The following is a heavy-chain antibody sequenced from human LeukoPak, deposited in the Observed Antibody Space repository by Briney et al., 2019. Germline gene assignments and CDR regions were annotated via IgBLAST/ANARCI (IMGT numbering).Heavy chain of an antibody. CDR1: GFTFSSYA. CDR3: APRVSTSLVLYYFDY. V-gene: IGHV3-30*04. J-gene: IGHJ4*02. Sequence: PGGSLRLSCAASGFTFSSYAMNWVRQAPGKGLEWVALISYDGNNGYYADSVKGRFTISRDNSKNPLYLQMTSVRAEDTAVYYCAPRVSTSLVLYYFDYWGQGALV. D-gene: IGHD1-1*01. CDR2: ISYDGNNG.